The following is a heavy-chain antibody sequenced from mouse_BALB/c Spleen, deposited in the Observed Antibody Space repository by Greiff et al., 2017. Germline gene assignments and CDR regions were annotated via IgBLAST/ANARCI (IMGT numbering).Heavy chain of an antibody. D-gene: IGHD1-2*01. J-gene: IGHJ2*01. CDR3: ARQDTTADY. CDR2: ISSGGSYT. Sequence: EVNVVESGGGLVKPGGSLKLSCAASGFTFSSYAMSWVRQTPEKRLEWVATISSGGSYTYYPDSVKGRFTISRDNAKNTLYLQMSSLRSEDTAMYYCARQDTTADYWGQGTTLTVSS. CDR1: GFTFSSYA. V-gene: IGHV5-9-3*01.